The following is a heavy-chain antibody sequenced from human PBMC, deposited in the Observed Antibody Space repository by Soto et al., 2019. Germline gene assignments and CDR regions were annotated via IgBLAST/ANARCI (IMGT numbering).Heavy chain of an antibody. V-gene: IGHV3-23*01. CDR3: PKTLRRGLWGEGE. CDR1: GFTFSSYA. D-gene: IGHD4-17*01. CDR2: ISGSGGST. Sequence: EVQLLESGGGLVQPGGSLRLSCAASGFTFSSYAMSWVRQAPGKGLEWVSAISGSGGSTYYADSVKGRFTITRDNSKNTLYLQMNSLRAEDTAVYYCPKTLRRGLWGEGEWGQGSLVTVSS. J-gene: IGHJ4*02.